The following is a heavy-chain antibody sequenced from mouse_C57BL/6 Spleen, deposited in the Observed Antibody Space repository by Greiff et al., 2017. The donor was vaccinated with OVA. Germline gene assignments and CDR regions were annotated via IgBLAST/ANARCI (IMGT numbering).Heavy chain of an antibody. CDR1: GFTFSSYA. CDR2: ISSGGDYI. CDR3: TIYYSNYDYAMDY. D-gene: IGHD2-5*01. V-gene: IGHV5-9-1*02. J-gene: IGHJ4*01. Sequence: EVKLMESGEGLVKPGGSLKLSCAASGFTFSSYAMSWVRQTPEKRLEWVAYISSGGDYIYYADTVKGRFTISRDNARNTLYLQMSSLKSEDTAMYYCTIYYSNYDYAMDYWGQGTSVTVSS.